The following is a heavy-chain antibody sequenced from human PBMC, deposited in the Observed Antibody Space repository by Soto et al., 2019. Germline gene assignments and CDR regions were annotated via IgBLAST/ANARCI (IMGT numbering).Heavy chain of an antibody. CDR3: ARPAAEGYYYYGMDV. J-gene: IGHJ6*02. Sequence: QVQLVQSGAEVRKPGSSVRVSCKASGGSFNRHTISWVRQAPGQGLEWMGGIIPIFGTANHAQKFQGRVTIIADESTSTVYMELSSLRSDDTAIYYCARPAAEGYYYYGMDVWGQGTTVTVSS. D-gene: IGHD2-2*01. CDR2: IIPIFGTA. V-gene: IGHV1-69*01. CDR1: GGSFNRHT.